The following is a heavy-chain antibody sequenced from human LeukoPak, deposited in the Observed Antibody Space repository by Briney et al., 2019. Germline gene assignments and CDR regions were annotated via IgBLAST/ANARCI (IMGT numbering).Heavy chain of an antibody. CDR1: GYSFTSYW. CDR3: TRSTRMTNPDY. CDR2: IYPGDSDT. J-gene: IGHJ4*02. D-gene: IGHD4-11*01. V-gene: IGHV5-51*01. Sequence: VESLKISCKGSGYSFTSYWIGWVRQMPGKGLEWMGIIYPGDSDTRYSPSFQGQVTISADKSISTAYLQWSSLKASDTAMYYCTRSTRMTNPDYWGQGTQVTVSS.